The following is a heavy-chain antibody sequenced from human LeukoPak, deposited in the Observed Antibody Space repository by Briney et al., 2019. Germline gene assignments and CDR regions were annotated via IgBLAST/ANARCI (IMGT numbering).Heavy chain of an antibody. CDR2: FYSGGYT. Sequence: GGSLRLSCAASGFTVSSNYMTWVRQAPGKGLEWVSVFYSGGYTYYADFVKGRFTISRDTSKNTVYLQMNSLRTDDTAVYYCATFSYAGNAGGSVGYWGQGTLVTVSS. D-gene: IGHD4-23*01. J-gene: IGHJ4*02. CDR3: ATFSYAGNAGGSVGY. CDR1: GFTVSSNY. V-gene: IGHV3-53*01.